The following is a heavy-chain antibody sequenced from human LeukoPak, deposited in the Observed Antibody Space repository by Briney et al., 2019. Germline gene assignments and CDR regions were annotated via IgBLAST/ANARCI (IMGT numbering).Heavy chain of an antibody. Sequence: GGSLRLSCEASGFTFNTHWMNWVRHAPGKGPEWMANISPDGGAEVYVDSVKGRFTISRDNAKNSVYLQMNNVRAEDTGVYYCSGRSGFSSIYWGQGILVTVSS. CDR2: ISPDGGAE. CDR1: GFTFNTHW. D-gene: IGHD2-2*01. CDR3: SGRSGFSSIY. J-gene: IGHJ4*02. V-gene: IGHV3-7*01.